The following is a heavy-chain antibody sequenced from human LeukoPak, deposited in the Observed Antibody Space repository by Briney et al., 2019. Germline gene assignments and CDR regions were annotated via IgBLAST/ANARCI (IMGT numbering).Heavy chain of an antibody. CDR2: INPNSGGT. Sequence: ASVKVSCKASGYTFTGYYMHWVRQAPGQGLEWMGWINPNSGGTNYAQKFQGRVTMTRDMSISTAYMELSRLRSDDTAVYYCASRITMVRGVMGYWGQGTLVTVSS. D-gene: IGHD3-10*01. J-gene: IGHJ4*02. CDR3: ASRITMVRGVMGY. CDR1: GYTFTGYY. V-gene: IGHV1-2*02.